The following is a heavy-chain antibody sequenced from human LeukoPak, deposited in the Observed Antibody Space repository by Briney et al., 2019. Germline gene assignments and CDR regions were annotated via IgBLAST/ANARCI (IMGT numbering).Heavy chain of an antibody. J-gene: IGHJ4*02. CDR2: ISGSGGST. CDR3: AKARDYDILTGSHFDY. D-gene: IGHD3-9*01. V-gene: IGHV3-23*01. Sequence: GGSLRFSCAASGFTFSSYAMGWVRQAPGKGLEWVSAISGSGGSTYYADSVKGRFTISRDNSKNTLYLQMNSLRAEDTAVYYCAKARDYDILTGSHFDYWGQGTLVTVSS. CDR1: GFTFSSYA.